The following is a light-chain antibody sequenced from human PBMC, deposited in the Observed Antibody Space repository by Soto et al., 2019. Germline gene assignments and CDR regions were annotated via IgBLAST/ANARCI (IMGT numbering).Light chain of an antibody. V-gene: IGKV3-20*01. Sequence: EVVMTQSPGTLSLSPGDRATLSCRASQSVSSISLAWYQQKPGQAPRLLIYHTSSRATGIPDRFRGSGSGTDFTLTISRLEPEDFAVYYCQQYGTSPPYTFGQGTKVEIK. CDR3: QQYGTSPPYT. CDR2: HTS. CDR1: QSVSSIS. J-gene: IGKJ2*01.